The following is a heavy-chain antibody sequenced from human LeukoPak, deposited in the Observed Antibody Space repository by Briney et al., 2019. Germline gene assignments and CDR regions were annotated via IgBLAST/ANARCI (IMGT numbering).Heavy chain of an antibody. CDR2: LSGSGASA. CDR1: GFTFSSYA. J-gene: IGHJ4*02. Sequence: PGGSLRLSCAASGFTFSSYAMNWVRQAPGKGLEWVSHLSGSGASAYYADSVKGRFTISRDNSKNTLYLQMNSLRAEDTAVYYCASPGAMVDYWGQGTLVTVSS. D-gene: IGHD5-18*01. CDR3: ASPGAMVDY. V-gene: IGHV3-23*01.